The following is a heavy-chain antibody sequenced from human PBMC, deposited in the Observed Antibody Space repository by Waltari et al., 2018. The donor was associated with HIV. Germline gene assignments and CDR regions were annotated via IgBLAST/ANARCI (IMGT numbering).Heavy chain of an antibody. V-gene: IGHV4-31*03. J-gene: IGHJ2*01. CDR2: VYYRGST. CDR1: GDSIDRSSYS. CDR3: ARVVYWYFDL. Sequence: QVQLQESGPGLVKPSQTVSLTSPVSGDSIDRSSYSWAWIRQHPEKGLEWIAFVYYRGSTFSNPSFKSRATVSVDTSENQFSLKLTSMTDADTAVYYCARVVYWYFDLWGRGTLVTVSS.